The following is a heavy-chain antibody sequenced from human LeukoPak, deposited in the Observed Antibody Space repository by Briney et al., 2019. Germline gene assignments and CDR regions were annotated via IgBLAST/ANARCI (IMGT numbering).Heavy chain of an antibody. V-gene: IGHV4-34*01. J-gene: IGHJ4*02. D-gene: IGHD6-13*01. CDR2: INHSGST. CDR1: GGSFSGYY. Sequence: KPSETLSLTCAVSGGSFSGYYWSWIRQPPGKGLEWIGEINHSGSTNYNPSLKSRVTISVDTSKNQFSLKLSSVTAADTAVYYCARGRTELAAAGNIDYWGQGTLVTVSS. CDR3: ARGRTELAAAGNIDY.